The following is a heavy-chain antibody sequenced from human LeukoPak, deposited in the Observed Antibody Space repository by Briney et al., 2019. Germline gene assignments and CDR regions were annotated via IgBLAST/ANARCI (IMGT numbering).Heavy chain of an antibody. Sequence: GGSLRLSCVASGFTFSNYWMSWVRQAPGKGLEWVANIKHDGSEKYYVDSVKGRFTISRDNAKNSLYLQMNSLRVEDTAVYYCAKDGDCFNGVCYFYFDYWGQGALVTVSS. J-gene: IGHJ4*02. CDR1: GFTFSNYW. CDR2: IKHDGSEK. D-gene: IGHD2-8*01. CDR3: AKDGDCFNGVCYFYFDY. V-gene: IGHV3-7*03.